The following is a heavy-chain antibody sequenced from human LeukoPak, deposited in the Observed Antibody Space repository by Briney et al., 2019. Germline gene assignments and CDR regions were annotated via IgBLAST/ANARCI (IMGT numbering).Heavy chain of an antibody. D-gene: IGHD5-18*01. J-gene: IGHJ6*02. CDR1: GLPVSINY. CDR3: ARDGYSYGSGMDV. CDR2: IYSGGST. Sequence: PGGSLRLSCAVSGLPVSINYMSWVRQAPAKGMEWVSVIYSGGSTYYADSVKGRFTISRDNSKNTLYLQMNSLRAEDTAVYYCARDGYSYGSGMDVWGQGTTVTVSS. V-gene: IGHV3-53*01.